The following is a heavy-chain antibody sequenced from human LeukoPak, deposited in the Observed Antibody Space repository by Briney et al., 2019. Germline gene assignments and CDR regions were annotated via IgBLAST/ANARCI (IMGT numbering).Heavy chain of an antibody. Sequence: TASETLSLTCTVSGGSISSYYWSWIRQPPGKGLEWIGYIYYSGSTNYNPSLKSRVTISVDTSKNQFSLKLSSVTAADTAVYYCARHGCSSTSCYAEFDYYYYGMDVWGQGTTVTVSS. CDR3: ARHGCSSTSCYAEFDYYYYGMDV. J-gene: IGHJ6*02. CDR2: IYYSGST. CDR1: GGSISSYY. D-gene: IGHD2-2*01. V-gene: IGHV4-59*08.